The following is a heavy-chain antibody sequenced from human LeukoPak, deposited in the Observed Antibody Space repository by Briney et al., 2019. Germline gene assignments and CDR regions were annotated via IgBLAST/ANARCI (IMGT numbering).Heavy chain of an antibody. D-gene: IGHD6-6*01. J-gene: IGHJ4*02. CDR1: GFTFSSYA. V-gene: IGHV3-23*01. CDR3: AKPHISSSTLFDY. Sequence: GGSLRLSCAASGFTFSSYAMSWVRQAPGKGLEWVSAISGSGGSTYYADSVKGRFTISRDNSKNTLYLQMNSLRAEDTAEYYCAKPHISSSTLFDYWGQGTLVTVSS. CDR2: ISGSGGST.